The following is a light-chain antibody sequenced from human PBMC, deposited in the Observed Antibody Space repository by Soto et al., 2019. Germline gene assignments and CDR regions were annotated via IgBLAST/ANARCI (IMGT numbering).Light chain of an antibody. V-gene: IGLV1-44*01. CDR1: XXXIASNT. CDR3: ASWDDSLNGHV. J-gene: IGLJ1*01. CDR2: SND. Sequence: QSVLTQPPSASGTPGQRVTVSCSGSXXXIASNTXXXXXXXXXXXXXLLIYSNDQRPSGVPDRFSASKSGTSASLAISGLQSEDEADYYCASWDDSLNGHVFGTGTKVTVL.